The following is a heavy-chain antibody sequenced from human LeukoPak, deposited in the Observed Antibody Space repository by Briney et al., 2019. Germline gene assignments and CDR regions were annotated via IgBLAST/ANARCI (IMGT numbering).Heavy chain of an antibody. V-gene: IGHV3-30-3*01. CDR3: ARDRGEKTTVAVLGY. CDR1: GFTFSSYA. J-gene: IGHJ4*02. Sequence: GGSLRLSCAASGFTFSSYAMHWVRQAPGKGLEWVAVISYDGSNKYYADSVKGRFTISRDNSKNTLYLQMNSLRAEDTAVYYCARDRGEKTTVAVLGYWGQGTLVTVSS. CDR2: ISYDGSNK. D-gene: IGHD4-23*01.